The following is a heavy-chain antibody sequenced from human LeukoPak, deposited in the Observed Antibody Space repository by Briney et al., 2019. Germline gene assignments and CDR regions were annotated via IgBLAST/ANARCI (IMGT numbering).Heavy chain of an antibody. J-gene: IGHJ4*02. V-gene: IGHV3-74*03. CDR1: GFTFRSFW. Sequence: GGSLRLSCAASGFTFRSFWMHGVRQGRGKGLVWVSRIKSDGSAIAYADSVKGRFTISRDNAKNTLFLQMNSLRAEDTAVYYCARATVGATSLEYWGQGTLVTVSS. D-gene: IGHD1-26*01. CDR2: IKSDGSAI. CDR3: ARATVGATSLEY.